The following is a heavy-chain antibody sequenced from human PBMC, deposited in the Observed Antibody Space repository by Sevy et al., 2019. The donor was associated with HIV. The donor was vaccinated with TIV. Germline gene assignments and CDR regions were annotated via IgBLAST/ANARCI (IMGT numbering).Heavy chain of an antibody. V-gene: IGHV3-23*01. CDR2: ISGSHGTP. D-gene: IGHD2-2*01. CDR3: AKSEWGNIGFCTRSSCYPFDY. Sequence: GGSLRLSCAASGFTFTSYAMSWVRQAPGKGLEWVSSISGSHGTPYYADSVKGRFTISRDKSKNTLYLQMSSLRAEETAVYYCAKSEWGNIGFCTRSSCYPFDYWGQGTLVTVSS. J-gene: IGHJ4*02. CDR1: GFTFTSYA.